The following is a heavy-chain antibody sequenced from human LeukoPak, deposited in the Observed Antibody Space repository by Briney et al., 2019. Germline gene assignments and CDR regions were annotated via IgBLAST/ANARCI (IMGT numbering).Heavy chain of an antibody. J-gene: IGHJ5*02. Sequence: ASVKVSCKASGYTFTSYAMNWVRQAPGQGLEWMGWINTNTGNPTYAQGFTGRFVFSLDTSVSTAYLQISSLEAEDTAVYYCARDLVYYDQDWFDPWGQGTLVTVSS. CDR2: INTNTGNP. CDR3: ARDLVYYDQDWFDP. CDR1: GYTFTSYA. V-gene: IGHV7-4-1*02. D-gene: IGHD3-22*01.